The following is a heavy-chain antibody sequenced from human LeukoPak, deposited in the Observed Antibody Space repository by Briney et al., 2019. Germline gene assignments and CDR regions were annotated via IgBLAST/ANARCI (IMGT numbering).Heavy chain of an antibody. CDR1: GFTFSGSG. Sequence: GGTLRLSCAASGFTFSGSGMSWVRQAPGKGLEWISSSGDSDGSTYYADSLKGRFTISRDNSKNTLYLQMNTLRAEDTAVYYCAKGGCRGTCNPLAYWGQGALVTVSP. CDR3: AKGGCRGTCNPLAY. CDR2: SGDSDGST. V-gene: IGHV3-23*01. J-gene: IGHJ4*02. D-gene: IGHD2-15*01.